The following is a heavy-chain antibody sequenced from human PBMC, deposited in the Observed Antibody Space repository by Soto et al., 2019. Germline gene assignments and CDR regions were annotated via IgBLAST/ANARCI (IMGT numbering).Heavy chain of an antibody. D-gene: IGHD3-22*01. CDR1: GFTFSSYS. V-gene: IGHV3-21*01. CDR2: ISSSSSYI. J-gene: IGHJ6*02. Sequence: GGSLRLSCAASGFTFSSYSMNWVRQAPGKRLEWVSSISSSSSYIYYADSVKGRFTISRDNGKNSLFLQMNSLRDEDTAVYYCARVVVVIPPGYYYAMDVWGQGTTVTVSS. CDR3: ARVVVVIPPGYYYAMDV.